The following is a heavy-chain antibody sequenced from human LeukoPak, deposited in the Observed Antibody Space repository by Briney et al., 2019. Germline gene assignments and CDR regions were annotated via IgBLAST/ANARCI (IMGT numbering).Heavy chain of an antibody. Sequence: SETLSLTCTVSGGSISSSSYYWGWIRQPPGKGLEWIGSIYYSGSTYYNPSLKSRVTISVDTSKNQFSLKLSSVTAADTAVYYCARGVRWELRGWWFDPWGQGTLVTVSS. J-gene: IGHJ5*02. CDR2: IYYSGST. D-gene: IGHD1-26*01. CDR3: ARGVRWELRGWWFDP. CDR1: GGSISSSSYY. V-gene: IGHV4-39*07.